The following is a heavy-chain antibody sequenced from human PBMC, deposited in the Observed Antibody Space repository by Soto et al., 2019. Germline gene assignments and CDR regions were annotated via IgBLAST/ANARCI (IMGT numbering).Heavy chain of an antibody. CDR1: GFTFSSYA. Sequence: GSLRLSCAASGFTFSSYAMNWVRQGPGKGLEWVSGISASGGRTAYADSVTGRFTISRDNSKNTLYLQMNSLRAEDTALYYCAKVSAPLVPYYYYGMDVWGHGTTVTVSS. J-gene: IGHJ6*02. D-gene: IGHD6-6*01. V-gene: IGHV3-23*01. CDR3: AKVSAPLVPYYYYGMDV. CDR2: ISASGGRT.